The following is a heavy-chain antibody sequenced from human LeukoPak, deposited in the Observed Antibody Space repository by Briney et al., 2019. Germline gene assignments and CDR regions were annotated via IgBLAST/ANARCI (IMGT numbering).Heavy chain of an antibody. CDR2: INPNSGGT. CDR1: GYTFTGYY. CDR3: ARERYSGYYMDV. J-gene: IGHJ6*03. V-gene: IGHV1-2*02. Sequence: SVKVSCKASGYTFTGYYMHWVRQAPGQGLEWMGWINPNSGGTNYAQKFQGRVTMTRDTSISTAYMELSRLRSDDTAVYYCARERYSGYYMDVWGKGTTVTVSS. D-gene: IGHD1-26*01.